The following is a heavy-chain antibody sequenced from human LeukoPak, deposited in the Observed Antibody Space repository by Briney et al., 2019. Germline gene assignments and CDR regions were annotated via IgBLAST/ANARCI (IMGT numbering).Heavy chain of an antibody. CDR3: ARGSLWFGELVGDY. CDR2: ISSSSLSI. CDR1: GFTFSDFG. Sequence: GGSLRLSCAASGFTFSDFGMTWVRQDPGKGLEWVSYISSSSLSIYYADSVKGRFTISRDNSKNTLYLQMNSLRAEDTAVYYCARGSLWFGELVGDYWGQGTLVTVSS. V-gene: IGHV3-48*01. D-gene: IGHD3-10*01. J-gene: IGHJ4*02.